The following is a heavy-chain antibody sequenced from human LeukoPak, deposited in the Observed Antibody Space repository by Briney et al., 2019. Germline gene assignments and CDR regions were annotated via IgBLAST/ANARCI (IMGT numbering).Heavy chain of an antibody. CDR3: ARAGRYFDWYLFDY. D-gene: IGHD3-9*01. CDR2: IRSKANSYAT. CDR1: GFTFSGSA. Sequence: GGSLRLSCAASGFTFSGSAMHWVRQASGKGLEWVGRIRSKANSYATAYAASVKGRFTISRDNAKNSLYLQMNSLRAEDTAVYYCARAGRYFDWYLFDYWGQGTLVTVSS. V-gene: IGHV3-73*01. J-gene: IGHJ4*02.